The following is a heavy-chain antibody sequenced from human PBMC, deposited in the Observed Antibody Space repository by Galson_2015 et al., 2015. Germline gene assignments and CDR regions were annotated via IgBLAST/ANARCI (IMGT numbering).Heavy chain of an antibody. CDR1: GYSFTSYW. V-gene: IGHV5-10-1*01. Sequence: QSGAEVTKPGESLRISCTGSGYSFTSYWISWVRQMPGKGLEWMGRIDPSDSYTNYSPSFQGHVTISADKSISTAYLQWSSLKASDTAVYYCARGENWNWLTDDAFDIWGQGTMVTVSS. D-gene: IGHD1-7*01. CDR2: IDPSDSYT. J-gene: IGHJ3*02. CDR3: ARGENWNWLTDDAFDI.